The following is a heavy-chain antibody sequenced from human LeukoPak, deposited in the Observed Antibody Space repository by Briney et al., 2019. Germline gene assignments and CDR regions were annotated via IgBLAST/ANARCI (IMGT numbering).Heavy chain of an antibody. CDR1: GFTFSSYA. D-gene: IGHD3-10*01. J-gene: IGHJ5*02. Sequence: GGSLRLSCAASGFTFSSYAMSWVRQAPGKGLEWVSAISGSGGSTYYADSVKGRFTISRDNAKNSLYLQMNSLRAEDTAVYYCARDYYGSGSYHWGQGTLVTVSS. V-gene: IGHV3-23*01. CDR3: ARDYYGSGSYH. CDR2: ISGSGGST.